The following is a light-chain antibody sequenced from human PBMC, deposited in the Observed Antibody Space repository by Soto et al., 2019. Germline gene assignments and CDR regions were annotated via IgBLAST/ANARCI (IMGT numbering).Light chain of an antibody. CDR2: GAS. CDR3: QQYNNWPGT. V-gene: IGKV3-15*01. CDR1: QRISTN. J-gene: IGKJ1*01. Sequence: EIMMTQSPATLSVTPGERATLSCRASQRISTNLAWYQQKPGQAPRLLIYGASTRATGFPARFRGSGSGTEFTLNISSLQSEEFAVYYCQQYNNWPGTFGQGTQV.